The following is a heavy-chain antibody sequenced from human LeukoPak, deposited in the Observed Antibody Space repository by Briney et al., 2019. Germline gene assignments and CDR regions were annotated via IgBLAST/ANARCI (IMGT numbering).Heavy chain of an antibody. Sequence: SETLSLTCTVSGGSISGFYWNWIRQPPGKGLEWIGYVYYSGNTNYNPSLKSRVTISLDTSKNQFSLKLRSVTAADTAVYYCAREGGVYHDYWGQGTLVTVSS. CDR2: VYYSGNT. V-gene: IGHV4-59*01. D-gene: IGHD3-16*01. J-gene: IGHJ4*02. CDR1: GGSISGFY. CDR3: AREGGVYHDY.